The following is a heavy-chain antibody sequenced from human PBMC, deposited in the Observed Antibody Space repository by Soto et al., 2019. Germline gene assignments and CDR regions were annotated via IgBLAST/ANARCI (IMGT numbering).Heavy chain of an antibody. J-gene: IGHJ5*02. Sequence: PSETLSLTCTVSGGSVSSGSYYWSWIRQPPGKGLEWIGYIYYSGSTNYNPSLKSRVTISLDTSKNQFSLKMRSVTAADTAVYYCAREKGYCSSTSCYTRFNWFDPWGQGTLVTV. CDR3: AREKGYCSSTSCYTRFNWFDP. CDR2: IYYSGST. V-gene: IGHV4-61*01. D-gene: IGHD2-2*02. CDR1: GGSVSSGSYY.